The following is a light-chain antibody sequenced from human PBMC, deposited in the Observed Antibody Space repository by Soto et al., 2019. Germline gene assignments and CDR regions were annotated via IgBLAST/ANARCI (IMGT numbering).Light chain of an antibody. CDR1: QTVNNNY. J-gene: IGKJ2*01. V-gene: IGKV3-20*01. CDR3: QQYGSSPYN. CDR2: GAS. Sequence: EIVLTQSPATLSLSPVERAILYFISSQTVNNNYLAWCQQKPGQAPRLLIYGASRRATGIPDRFSGSGSGTDFTLTIPRLEPEDFAVYYCQQYGSSPYNCGQGTKVDIK.